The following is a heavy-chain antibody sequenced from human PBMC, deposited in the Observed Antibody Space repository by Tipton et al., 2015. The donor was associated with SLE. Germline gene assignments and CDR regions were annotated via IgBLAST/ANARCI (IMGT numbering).Heavy chain of an antibody. CDR3: ARGWSVRPYFDY. V-gene: IGHV3-7*04. Sequence: SLRLSCAASGFTLSRYWMSWVRQAPGKGLEWVANIKQDGSEEYYVDSVRGRFTISRDNAKNSLYLQVNTLRAEDTAVYYCARGWSVRPYFDYWGQGTLAAVSS. J-gene: IGHJ4*02. D-gene: IGHD2-8*01. CDR1: GFTLSRYW. CDR2: IKQDGSEE.